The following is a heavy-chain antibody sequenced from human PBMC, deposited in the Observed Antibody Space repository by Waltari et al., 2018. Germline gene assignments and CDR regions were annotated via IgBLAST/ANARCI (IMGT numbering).Heavy chain of an antibody. Sequence: EVQVVESVVGLVQPGGSLRLSCAASGFTFSLSWMTWVRQAPGKGLEWVANIKTDGSETYYVDSVKGRFTISRDNTKNSLYLQMSSLRAEDTAVYYCAIGGVETSWYWRYWGQGTLVTVSS. J-gene: IGHJ4*02. CDR3: AIGGVETSWYWRY. D-gene: IGHD6-13*01. CDR2: IKTDGSET. CDR1: GFTFSLSW. V-gene: IGHV3-7*01.